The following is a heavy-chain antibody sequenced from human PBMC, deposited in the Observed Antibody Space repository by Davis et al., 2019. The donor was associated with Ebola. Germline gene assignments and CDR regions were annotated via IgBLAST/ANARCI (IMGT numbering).Heavy chain of an antibody. CDR2: ISSDSDYI. D-gene: IGHD2-2*01. CDR1: GFTFSTYS. V-gene: IGHV3-21*01. Sequence: GESLKISCAASGFTFSTYSMSWVRQAPGKGLEWVSSISSDSDYIYYADSAKGRFTISRDNSKNTLYLQMNSLRAEDTAVYYCARDKVPAAIRLLDYWGQGTLVTVSS. J-gene: IGHJ4*02. CDR3: ARDKVPAAIRLLDY.